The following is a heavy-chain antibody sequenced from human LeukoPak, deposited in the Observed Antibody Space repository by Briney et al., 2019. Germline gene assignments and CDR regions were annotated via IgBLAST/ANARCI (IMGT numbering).Heavy chain of an antibody. CDR1: GYTFTGYY. CDR2: IIPTLGIA. J-gene: IGHJ6*02. D-gene: IGHD7-27*01. CDR3: AGCNWGAKSSGQYYYYGMDV. Sequence: ASVKVSCKASGYTFTGYYMHWVRQAPGQGLEWVGRIIPTLGIANCAQKLQGRVTITADRSTSTAYMELSSLRSEDTALYYCAGCNWGAKSSGQYYYYGMDVWGQGTTVTVSS. V-gene: IGHV1-69*02.